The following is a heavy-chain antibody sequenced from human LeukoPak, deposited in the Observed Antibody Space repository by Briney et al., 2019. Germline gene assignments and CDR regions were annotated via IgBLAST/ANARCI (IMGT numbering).Heavy chain of an antibody. Sequence: SETLSLTCTVSGGSISSYYWSWIRQPPGKGLEWIGYIYYSGSTNYNPSLKSRVTISVDTSKNQFSLKLSSVTAADTAVYYCASDRNQGGYFDYWGQGTLVTVSS. CDR3: ASDRNQGGYFDY. V-gene: IGHV4-59*01. D-gene: IGHD1-14*01. CDR2: IYYSGST. CDR1: GGSISSYY. J-gene: IGHJ4*02.